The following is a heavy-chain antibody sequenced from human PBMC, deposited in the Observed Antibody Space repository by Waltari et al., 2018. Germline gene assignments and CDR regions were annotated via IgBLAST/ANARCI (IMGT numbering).Heavy chain of an antibody. CDR3: SYVRAIYDLPF. J-gene: IGHJ4*02. CDR1: GFSITGSGVG. D-gene: IGHD3-10*02. V-gene: IGHV2-5*02. CDR2: IYYDEDR. Sequence: QISLKESGPTLVKPTQTLTLTCTLSGFSITGSGVGVGWIRQPPGKALEWLALIYYDEDRRYSPSLRDRLTITKDTSKNLVVLKMTNVDPEDTGTYYCSYVRAIYDLPFWGPGTHVTVSS.